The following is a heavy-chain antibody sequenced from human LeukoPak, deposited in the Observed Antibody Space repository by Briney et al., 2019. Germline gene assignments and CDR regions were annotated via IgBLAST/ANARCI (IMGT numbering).Heavy chain of an antibody. V-gene: IGHV3-23*01. CDR3: ARAVGVTAIHNALDI. CDR1: GITLSNYG. Sequence: GGSLRLSCVVSGITLSNYGMSWVRQAPGEGLEWVSGISEGGGGSKYADSVKGRFTISRDNSKNTLYLQMNSLRAEDTAVYYCARAVGVTAIHNALDIWGQGTMVTVSS. D-gene: IGHD2-21*02. J-gene: IGHJ3*02. CDR2: ISEGGGGS.